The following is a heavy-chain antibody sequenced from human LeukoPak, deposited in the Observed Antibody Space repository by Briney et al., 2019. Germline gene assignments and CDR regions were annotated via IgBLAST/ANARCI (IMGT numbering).Heavy chain of an antibody. V-gene: IGHV1-69*05. J-gene: IGHJ6*03. CDR2: IIPIFGTA. CDR1: GDTFSSYP. Sequence: GASVKVSCKASGDTFSSYPISWVRQAPGQGLEWMGGIIPIFGTANYAQKFQGRVTITTDESTSTAYMELSSLRSEDTAVYYCARGGGYDSSGYYRSCYYYYYMDVWGKGTTVTVSS. CDR3: ARGGGYDSSGYYRSCYYYYYMDV. D-gene: IGHD3-22*01.